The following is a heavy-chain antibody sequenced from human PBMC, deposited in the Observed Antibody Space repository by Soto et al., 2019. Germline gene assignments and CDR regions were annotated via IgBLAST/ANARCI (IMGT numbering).Heavy chain of an antibody. CDR1: GFSLSTSGVG. D-gene: IGHD3-9*01. Sequence: QITLKESGPTLVKPTQTLTLTCTFSGFSLSTSGVGVGWIRQPPGKALEWLALIYWDDDKRYSPSLKSRLTITKDTSKNQVVLTMTNMDPVDTATYYCEHTVFILTGSVYGMDVWGQGTTVTVSS. J-gene: IGHJ6*02. V-gene: IGHV2-5*02. CDR2: IYWDDDK. CDR3: EHTVFILTGSVYGMDV.